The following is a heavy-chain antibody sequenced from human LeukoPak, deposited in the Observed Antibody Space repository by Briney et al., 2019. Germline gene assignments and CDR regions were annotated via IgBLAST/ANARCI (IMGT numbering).Heavy chain of an antibody. CDR3: ARVIGSYGDSAY. CDR2: ITSSSSST. D-gene: IGHD4-17*01. CDR1: GFTFSSFS. Sequence: PGGSLRLSCAASGFTFSSFSMHWVRQAPGKGLEWISYITSSSSSTYYADSVKGRFTISRDNAKNSLYLQMNSLRAEDTAVYYCARVIGSYGDSAYWGQGTLVTVSS. V-gene: IGHV3-48*04. J-gene: IGHJ4*02.